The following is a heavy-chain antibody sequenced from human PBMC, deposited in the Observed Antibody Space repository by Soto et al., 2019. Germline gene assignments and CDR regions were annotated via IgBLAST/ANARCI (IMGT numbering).Heavy chain of an antibody. CDR1: GFTFRSYV. D-gene: IGHD3-16*01. V-gene: IGHV3-30*19. J-gene: IGHJ1*01. CDR3: ARWGTTGGLDV. Sequence: QVQLVESGGGVVQPGTSLRVSCVGSGFTFRSYVIHWVRQAPGKGLEWVALTAYEGSDKYYGDSVRGRFTISRDNSRNAVDLQIDSLRLADPALYYCARWGTTGGLDVWGQGPLVSVSS. CDR2: TAYEGSDK.